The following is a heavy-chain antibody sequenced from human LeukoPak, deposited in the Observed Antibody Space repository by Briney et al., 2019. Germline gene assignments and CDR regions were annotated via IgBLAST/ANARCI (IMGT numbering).Heavy chain of an antibody. D-gene: IGHD6-13*01. CDR3: ARGGVAAAGPDWYFDF. CDR1: GFSFSDYY. J-gene: IGHJ2*01. CDR2: ITSTGSAT. V-gene: IGHV3-11*01. Sequence: GGSLRLSCEASGFSFSDYYMRWFRQTPGKGLEWVAYITSTGSATYYADSVKGRFSISRDNAKNSLYLQMNSLRAADTAVYYCARGGVAAAGPDWYFDFWGRGTLVSVSS.